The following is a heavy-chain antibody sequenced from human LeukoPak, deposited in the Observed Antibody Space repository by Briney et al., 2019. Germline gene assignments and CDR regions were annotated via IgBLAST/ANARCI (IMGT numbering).Heavy chain of an antibody. J-gene: IGHJ4*02. CDR3: ASSTSWLGWWYFDY. CDR2: ISSSSYI. D-gene: IGHD2-2*01. V-gene: IGHV3-21*01. Sequence: TGGSLRLSCAASGFTFSSYSMNWVRQAPGKGLEWVSSISSSSYIYYADSVKGRFTISRDNAKNSLYLQMNSLRAEDTAVYYCASSTSWLGWWYFDYWGQGTLVTVSS. CDR1: GFTFSSYS.